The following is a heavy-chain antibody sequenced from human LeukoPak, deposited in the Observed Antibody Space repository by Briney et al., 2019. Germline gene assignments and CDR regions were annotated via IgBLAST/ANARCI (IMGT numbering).Heavy chain of an antibody. CDR3: SRDSSGWYGRYYGMDV. Sequence: GASVKVSCKASGYTFTSYGISWVRQAPAQGLEWMGWISAYNGNTNYAQKLQGRVSMTTDTSTSTAYMELRSLRSDDAAVYYCSRDSSGWYGRYYGMDVWGQGTTVTVSS. J-gene: IGHJ6*02. CDR2: ISAYNGNT. CDR1: GYTFTSYG. V-gene: IGHV1-18*01. D-gene: IGHD6-19*01.